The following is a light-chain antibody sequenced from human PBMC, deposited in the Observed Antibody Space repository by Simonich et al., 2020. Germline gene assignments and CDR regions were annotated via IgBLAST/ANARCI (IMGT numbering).Light chain of an antibody. CDR3: QQYDNLPQVEGRGRTVT. CDR1: QDISNY. V-gene: IGKV1-33*01. Sequence: DIQMTQSPSSLSASVVDRVTITCQASQDISNYFNWYQHKPGKAPTLLIYDASNLETGVPSRFSGSGSVTDFTFTISSLQPEDIATYYCQQYDNLPQVEGRGRTVTFGPGTKVDIK. CDR2: DAS. J-gene: IGKJ3*01.